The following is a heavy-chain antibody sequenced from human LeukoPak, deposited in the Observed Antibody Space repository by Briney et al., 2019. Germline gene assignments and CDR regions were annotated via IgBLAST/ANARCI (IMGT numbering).Heavy chain of an antibody. CDR1: GYTFTGYY. CDR3: ARACSSTSCQPGGYYYYMDV. D-gene: IGHD2-2*01. CDR2: INPNSGGT. J-gene: IGHJ6*03. V-gene: IGHV1-2*02. Sequence: ASVKVSCKASGYTFTGYYMHWVRQAPGQGLEGMGWINPNSGGTNYAQKFQGRVTMTRDTSISTAYMELSRLRSDDTAVYYCARACSSTSCQPGGYYYYMDVWGKGTTVTVSS.